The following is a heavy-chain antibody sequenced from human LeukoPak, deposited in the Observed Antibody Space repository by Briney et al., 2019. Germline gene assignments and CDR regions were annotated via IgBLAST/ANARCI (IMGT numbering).Heavy chain of an antibody. D-gene: IGHD3-10*01. J-gene: IGHJ4*02. Sequence: PSETLSLTCTVSGGSISSYYWCWIRQPAAKGLEWIGRIYTSGSTNYNPSLKSRVTMSVDTSKNQFSLKLTSVTAADTAVYYCAREGAEVRGVLVKYYCDYGGQGPLVTVSS. CDR3: AREGAEVRGVLVKYYCDY. CDR2: IYTSGST. V-gene: IGHV4-4*07. CDR1: GGSISSYY.